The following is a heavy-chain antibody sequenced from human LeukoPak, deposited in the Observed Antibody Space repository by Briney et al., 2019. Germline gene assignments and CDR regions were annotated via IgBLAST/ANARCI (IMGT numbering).Heavy chain of an antibody. CDR3: ARQVDDYVWGSYRNYYMDV. D-gene: IGHD3-16*02. CDR1: GYSFTSYW. Sequence: GESLKISCKGSGYSFTSYWIGWVRQMPGKGLEWMGIIYPGDSDTRYSPSFQGQVTISADKSISTAYLQWSSLKASDTAMYYCARQVDDYVWGSYRNYYMDVWGKGTTVTISS. CDR2: IYPGDSDT. J-gene: IGHJ6*03. V-gene: IGHV5-51*01.